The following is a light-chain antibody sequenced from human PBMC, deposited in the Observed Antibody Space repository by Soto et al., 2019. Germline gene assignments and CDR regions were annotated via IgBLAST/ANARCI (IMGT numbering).Light chain of an antibody. Sequence: QSALTQPRSVSGSPGQSVTMSCTGTSSDVGGYNYVSWYQQHPGKAPKLMIYDVNKRPSGVPDRFSGSKSGNTASLTISGLQAEDEADYYCCSYAGSYTVVFGGGTKLTVL. CDR1: SSDVGGYNY. CDR2: DVN. J-gene: IGLJ2*01. CDR3: CSYAGSYTVV. V-gene: IGLV2-11*01.